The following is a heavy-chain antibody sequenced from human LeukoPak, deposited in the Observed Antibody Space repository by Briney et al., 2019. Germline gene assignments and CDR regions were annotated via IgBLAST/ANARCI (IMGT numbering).Heavy chain of an antibody. V-gene: IGHV3-74*01. CDR2: IKTDGGST. J-gene: IGHJ6*02. CDR1: GFTFSSYR. D-gene: IGHD1-1*01. Sequence: GGSLRVSCAASGFTFSSYRMHWVRQAPGKGLVWVSLIKTDGGSTSYADSVKGRFTISRDNAKNTLYLLMNSLRAEDTAVYYCARDEGTYGMDVWGQGTTVTVSS. CDR3: ARDEGTYGMDV.